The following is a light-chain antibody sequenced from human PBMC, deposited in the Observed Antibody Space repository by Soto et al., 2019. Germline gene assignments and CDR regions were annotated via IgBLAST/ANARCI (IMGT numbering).Light chain of an antibody. CDR3: QQRRNWPQT. Sequence: DILLAQSPATLSLSPGERATLSCRASQTISNYLAWYQQKPGQAPRLLIYDASNRAAGIPARFSGRGSGADFTLPISSLEPEDFAVYSCQQRRNWPQTFGQGTRVELK. J-gene: IGKJ1*01. CDR2: DAS. CDR1: QTISNY. V-gene: IGKV3-11*01.